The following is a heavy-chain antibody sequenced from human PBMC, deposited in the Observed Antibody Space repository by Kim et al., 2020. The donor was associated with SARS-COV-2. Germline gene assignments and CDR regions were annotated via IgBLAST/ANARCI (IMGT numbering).Heavy chain of an antibody. CDR3: ARGGELLRYFDWLLLGGNYGMDV. J-gene: IGHJ6*02. Sequence: GGSLRLSCAACGFTFSSYNMNWVRQAPGKGLEWVSFISSSSSYIYYADSVKGRFTISRDNAKNSLYLQMNSLRAEDTAVYYCARGGELLRYFDWLLLGGNYGMDVWGQGTTVTVSS. CDR1: GFTFSSYN. D-gene: IGHD3-9*01. V-gene: IGHV3-21*01. CDR2: ISSSSSYI.